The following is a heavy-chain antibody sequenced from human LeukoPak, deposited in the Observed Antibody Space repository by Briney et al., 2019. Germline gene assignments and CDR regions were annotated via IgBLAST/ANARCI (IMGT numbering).Heavy chain of an antibody. CDR2: IKQDGSEK. V-gene: IGHV3-7*01. D-gene: IGHD4-11*01. J-gene: IGHJ5*02. CDR3: ANGRGLQT. Sequence: GGSLRLSCAASGFTFSSYWMSWGRQAPGKGLEWVANIKQDGSEKNYVDSVKGRFTISRDNAKTSLYLQMNSLRAEDTAVYYCANGRGLQTWGQGTPVTVSS. CDR1: GFTFSSYW.